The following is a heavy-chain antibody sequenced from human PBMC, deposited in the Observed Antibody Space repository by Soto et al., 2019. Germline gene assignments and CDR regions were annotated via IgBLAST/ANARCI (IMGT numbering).Heavy chain of an antibody. Sequence: EVQLVESGGGLVQPGRSLRLSCAASGFTVDDYAMHWVRQAPGKGLEWVSGISWNSGSIGYADSVKGRFTISRDNAKNSLYLQMNSLRAEDTAFYYFAKATVINAFDIWGQGTMVTVSS. CDR1: GFTVDDYA. D-gene: IGHD2-21*01. CDR2: ISWNSGSI. J-gene: IGHJ3*02. CDR3: AKATVINAFDI. V-gene: IGHV3-9*01.